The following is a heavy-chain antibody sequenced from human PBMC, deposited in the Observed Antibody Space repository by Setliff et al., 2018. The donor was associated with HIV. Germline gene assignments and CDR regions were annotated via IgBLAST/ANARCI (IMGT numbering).Heavy chain of an antibody. Sequence: GSLRLSCAASGFTFSSYGMHWVRQAPGKGLEWVAYNDLDSRAIYYSGSVRGRFTISRDNARDSLYLQMNSLRVEDTAVYYCVRDTTSGWMLTNWGQGTLVTVSS. CDR2: NDLDSRAI. D-gene: IGHD6-25*01. V-gene: IGHV3-48*04. J-gene: IGHJ4*02. CDR3: VRDTTSGWMLTN. CDR1: GFTFSSYG.